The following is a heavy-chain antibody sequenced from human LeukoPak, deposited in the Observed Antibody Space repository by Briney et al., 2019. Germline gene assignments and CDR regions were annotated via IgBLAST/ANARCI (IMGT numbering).Heavy chain of an antibody. D-gene: IGHD6-19*01. CDR2: IYTTGGK. J-gene: IGHJ4*02. CDR3: ARGSDGWFAFDY. CDR1: GFTFSSYG. V-gene: IGHV3-66*01. Sequence: GGSLRLSCAASGFTFSSYGMHWVRQAPGKGLEWVSIIYTTGGKYYADSVKGRFTISRGNSKHTLYLQMNSLRAEDTAVYYCARGSDGWFAFDYWGQGILVTVSS.